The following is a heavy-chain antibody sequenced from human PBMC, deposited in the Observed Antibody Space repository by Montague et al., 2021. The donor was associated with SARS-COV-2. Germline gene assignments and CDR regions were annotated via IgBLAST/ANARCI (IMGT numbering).Heavy chain of an antibody. CDR2: XXWDDDK. D-gene: IGHD6-13*01. V-gene: IGHV2-70*01. J-gene: IGHJ4*02. CDR1: GFSLSTSGMC. CDR3: ARIFDSSWPTFDY. Sequence: PALVKPTQTLTLTCTFSGFSLSTSGMCVSWIRQPPGKALEWLALXXWDDDKYYSTSLKTRLTISQDTSKNQVVLTMTNMDPVDTATYYCARIFDSSWPTFDYWGQGTLVTVSS.